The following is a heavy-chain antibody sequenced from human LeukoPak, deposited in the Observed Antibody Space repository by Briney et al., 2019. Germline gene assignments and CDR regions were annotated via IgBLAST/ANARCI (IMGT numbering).Heavy chain of an antibody. CDR2: ITPIFGTA. V-gene: IGHV1-69*05. CDR1: GGTFSSYA. CDR3: ARGPIEYYDSSGYPF. Sequence: SVKVSCKASGGTFSSYAISWVRQAPGQGLEWMGGITPIFGTANYAQKFQGRVTITTDESTSTAYMELSSLRSEDTAVYYCARGPIEYYDSSGYPFWGQGTLVTVSS. J-gene: IGHJ4*02. D-gene: IGHD3-22*01.